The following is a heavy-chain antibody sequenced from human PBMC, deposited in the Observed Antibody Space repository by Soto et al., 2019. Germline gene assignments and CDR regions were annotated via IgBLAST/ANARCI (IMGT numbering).Heavy chain of an antibody. CDR1: GFTFSSYG. CDR3: ARSVYGSGSYYYYYGMDV. D-gene: IGHD3-10*01. Sequence: QVQLVESGGGVVQPGRSLRLSCAASGFTFSSYGMHWVRQAPGKGLEWVAVIWYDGSNKYYADSVKGRFTISRDNSKNTLYLQRNSLRAEDTAVYYCARSVYGSGSYYYYYGMDVWGQGTTVTVSS. J-gene: IGHJ6*02. V-gene: IGHV3-33*01. CDR2: IWYDGSNK.